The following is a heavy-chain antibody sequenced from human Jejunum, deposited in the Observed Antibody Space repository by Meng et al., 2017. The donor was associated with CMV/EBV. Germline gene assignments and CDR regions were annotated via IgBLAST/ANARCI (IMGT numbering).Heavy chain of an antibody. V-gene: IGHV3-48*04. J-gene: IGHJ4*02. CDR3: ATDDYGGNPAY. CDR1: GFAFSSHA. D-gene: IGHD4-23*01. CDR2: ISGSSKTT. Sequence: CTGSGFAFSSHAMNWVRQAPGKGLEWVSGISGSSKTTYYAESVKGRFTISRDNAKNSLYLQMNSLRAEDTALYYCATDDYGGNPAYWGQGTLVTVSS.